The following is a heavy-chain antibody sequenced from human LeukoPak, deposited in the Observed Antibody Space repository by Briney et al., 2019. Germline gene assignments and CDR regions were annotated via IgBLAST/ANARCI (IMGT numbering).Heavy chain of an antibody. CDR2: ISGSGGST. CDR3: AKRRLTIFGVVAKYYFDY. CDR1: GFTSSSYA. V-gene: IGHV3-23*01. J-gene: IGHJ4*02. Sequence: GGSLRLSCAASGFTSSSYAMSWVRQAPGKGLEWVSAISGSGGSTYYADSVKGRFTISRDNPKNTLYLQMNSLRAEDTAVYYCAKRRLTIFGVVAKYYFDYWGQGTLVTVSS. D-gene: IGHD3-3*01.